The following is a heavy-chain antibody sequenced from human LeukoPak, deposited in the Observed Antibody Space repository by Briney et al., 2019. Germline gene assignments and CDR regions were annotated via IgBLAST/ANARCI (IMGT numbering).Heavy chain of an antibody. CDR1: GFAFSSYW. J-gene: IGHJ3*02. CDR2: MNQGGNEK. V-gene: IGHV3-7*05. CDR3: ACPRGWHGYGAYDI. D-gene: IGHD6-19*01. Sequence: GGSLRLSCAASGFAFSSYWMSWIRQAPGKGLEWVANMNQGGNEKYYVDSVEGRFTISRDNAKSSLYLQMNSLRAEDTAIYYCACPRGWHGYGAYDIWGQEAMVTVSS.